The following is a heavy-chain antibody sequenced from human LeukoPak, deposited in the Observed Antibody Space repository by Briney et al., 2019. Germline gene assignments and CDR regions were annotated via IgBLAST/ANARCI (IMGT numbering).Heavy chain of an antibody. CDR3: ARGYSSGYAFDV. CDR1: GFTFSSYS. D-gene: IGHD3-22*01. V-gene: IGHV3-21*01. J-gene: IGHJ3*01. CDR2: ISSSSSYI. Sequence: PGGSLRLSCAASGFTFSSYSMNWVRQAPGKGLEWVSSISSSSSYIYYADSVKGRFTISRDNDKNSLYLQMNSLRAEDTAVYYCARGYSSGYAFDVWGQGTMVTASS.